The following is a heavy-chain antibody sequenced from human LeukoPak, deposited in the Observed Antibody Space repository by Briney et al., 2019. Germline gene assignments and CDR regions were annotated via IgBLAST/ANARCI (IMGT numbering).Heavy chain of an antibody. D-gene: IGHD5-24*01. Sequence: GGSLRLSCEASGFFFSNYGMNWVRLTPGKGLEWVSGIGGSGDRTYYADSVKGRFTISRDNSKNTMYLQMNSLRVEDTAVYYCAKAPDGYNYNYFDYWGQGTLVTVSS. V-gene: IGHV3-23*01. CDR1: GFFFSNYG. J-gene: IGHJ4*02. CDR3: AKAPDGYNYNYFDY. CDR2: IGGSGDRT.